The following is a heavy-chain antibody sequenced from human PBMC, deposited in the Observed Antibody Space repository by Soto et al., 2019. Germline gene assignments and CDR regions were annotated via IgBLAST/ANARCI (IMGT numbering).Heavy chain of an antibody. J-gene: IGHJ4*02. CDR3: ARDLAAAPIYYFDY. D-gene: IGHD6-13*01. CDR1: GFTFSSYS. V-gene: IGHV3-21*01. Sequence: GGSLRLSCAASGFTFSSYSMNWVRQAPGKGLEWVSSISSSSSYIYYADSVKGRFTISRDNAKNSLYLQMNSLRAEDTAVYYCARDLAAAPIYYFDYWGQGTLVTVSS. CDR2: ISSSSSYI.